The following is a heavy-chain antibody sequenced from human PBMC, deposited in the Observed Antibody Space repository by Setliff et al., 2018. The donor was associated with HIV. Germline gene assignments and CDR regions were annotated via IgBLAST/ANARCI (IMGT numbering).Heavy chain of an antibody. J-gene: IGHJ6*03. CDR3: ARGLPGTYRYSYYYYYMDV. Sequence: SETLSLTCAVYGGSFSGYYWSGIRQPPGKGLEWIGEINHSGSTNYNPSLKSRVTISIDTSKNQFSLKVSSVTAADTALYYCARGLPGTYRYSYYYYYMDVWDKGTTVTVS. CDR2: INHSGST. D-gene: IGHD3-16*02. CDR1: GGSFSGYY. V-gene: IGHV4-34*01.